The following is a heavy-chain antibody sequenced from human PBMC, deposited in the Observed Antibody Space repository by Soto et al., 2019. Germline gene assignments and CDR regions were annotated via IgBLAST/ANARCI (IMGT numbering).Heavy chain of an antibody. V-gene: IGHV4-39*01. CDR2: IYYSGST. Sequence: QLQLQESGPGLVKPSETLSLTCTVSGGSISSSSYYWGWIRQPPGKGLEWIGSIYYSGSTYYNPSLKSRVTISVDTSKNQFSLKLCSVTAADTAVYYCARHVLGSGSYYNAYYFDYWGQGNLVTVSS. D-gene: IGHD3-10*01. CDR3: ARHVLGSGSYYNAYYFDY. J-gene: IGHJ4*02. CDR1: GGSISSSSYY.